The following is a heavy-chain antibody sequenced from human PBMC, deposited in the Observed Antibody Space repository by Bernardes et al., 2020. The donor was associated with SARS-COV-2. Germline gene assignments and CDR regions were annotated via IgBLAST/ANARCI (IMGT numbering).Heavy chain of an antibody. CDR3: ARGTYYYGSGSYSP. CDR2: IYSSGTT. Sequence: SETLYLTCTVSGGSIRSSNYYWGWIRQAPGKGLEWIGSIYSSGTTYYNPSLQGRVTESVDTAKNQFSLRLSFVSAADTAVYYCARGTYYYGSGSYSPWGQGTLVTVSS. CDR1: GGSIRSSNYY. V-gene: IGHV4-39*01. J-gene: IGHJ5*02. D-gene: IGHD3-10*01.